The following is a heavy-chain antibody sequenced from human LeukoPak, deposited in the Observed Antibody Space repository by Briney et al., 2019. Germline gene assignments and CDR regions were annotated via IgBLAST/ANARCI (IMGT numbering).Heavy chain of an antibody. Sequence: PGGSLRLSCAASGFSVSSLYMSWVRQAPGKGLEWVSVIYHGERTDYADSVRGRFTISRDNSKNTLYLQMNSLRVDDTAVYYCARARRVGYSNWDYWGQGTLVTVSS. CDR1: GFSVSSLY. D-gene: IGHD5-24*01. J-gene: IGHJ4*02. CDR3: ARARRVGYSNWDY. CDR2: IYHGERT. V-gene: IGHV3-53*01.